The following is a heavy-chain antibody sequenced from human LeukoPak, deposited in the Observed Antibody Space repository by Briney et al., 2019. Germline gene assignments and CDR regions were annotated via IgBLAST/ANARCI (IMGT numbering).Heavy chain of an antibody. Sequence: PSETLSLTCTVSGGSISSGSYYWSWIRQPAGKGLEWIGRIYTSGSTNYNPSLKSRVTISVDTSKNQFSLKLSSMTAADTAVYYCARDEESWGQGTLVTVSS. V-gene: IGHV4-61*02. CDR2: IYTSGST. J-gene: IGHJ4*02. CDR1: GGSISSGSYY. CDR3: ARDEES.